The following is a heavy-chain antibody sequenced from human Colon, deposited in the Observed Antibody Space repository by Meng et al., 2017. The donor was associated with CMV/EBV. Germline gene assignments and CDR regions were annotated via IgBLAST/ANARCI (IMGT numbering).Heavy chain of an antibody. CDR1: YY. Sequence: YYTHWVRQAPGQGLEWMGIINPSGGSTSYAQKFQGRVTMTRDTSTSTVYMELSSLRSEDTAVYYCARDRWGDIVVVPAAPGPNWFDPWGQGTLVTVSS. V-gene: IGHV1-46*01. D-gene: IGHD2-2*01. J-gene: IGHJ5*02. CDR2: INPSGGST. CDR3: ARDRWGDIVVVPAAPGPNWFDP.